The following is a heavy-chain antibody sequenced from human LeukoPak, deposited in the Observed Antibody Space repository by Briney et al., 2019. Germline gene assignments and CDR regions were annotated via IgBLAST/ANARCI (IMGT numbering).Heavy chain of an antibody. Sequence: GGSLRLSCAVSGFTVSSNYMSWVRQAPGKGLEWVSAISGSGGSTYYADSVKGRFTISRDNSKNTLYLQMNSLRAEDTAVYYCAKANVLRFLEWLFFDYWGQGTLVTVSS. D-gene: IGHD3-3*01. CDR1: GFTVSSNY. CDR3: AKANVLRFLEWLFFDY. CDR2: ISGSGGST. V-gene: IGHV3-23*01. J-gene: IGHJ4*02.